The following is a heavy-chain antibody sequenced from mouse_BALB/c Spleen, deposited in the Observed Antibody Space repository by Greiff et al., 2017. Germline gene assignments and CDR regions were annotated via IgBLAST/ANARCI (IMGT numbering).Heavy chain of an antibody. CDR1: GYSITSDYA. CDR3: ARGLTGRYFDY. J-gene: IGHJ2*01. D-gene: IGHD4-1*01. CDR2: ISYSGST. Sequence: EVKLQESGPGLVKPSQSLSLTCTVTGYSITSDYAWNWIRQFPGNKLEWMGYISYSGSTSYNPSLKSRISITRDTSKNQFFLQLNSVTTEDTATYYCARGLTGRYFDYWGQGTTLTVSS. V-gene: IGHV3-2*02.